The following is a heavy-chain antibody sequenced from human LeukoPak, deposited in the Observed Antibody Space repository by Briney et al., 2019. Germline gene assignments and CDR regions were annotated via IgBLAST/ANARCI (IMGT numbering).Heavy chain of an antibody. V-gene: IGHV4-4*07. CDR2: IYTSGST. CDR3: ARDLPYSSSSGRWFDP. CDR1: GGSISSYY. D-gene: IGHD6-6*01. Sequence: SETLSLTCTVSGGSISSYYWSWIRQPAGKGLEWIGRIYTSGSTNYNPSLKSRVTMSVDTSKNQFSPKLSSVTAADTAVYYCARDLPYSSSSGRWFDPWGQGTLVTVSS. J-gene: IGHJ5*02.